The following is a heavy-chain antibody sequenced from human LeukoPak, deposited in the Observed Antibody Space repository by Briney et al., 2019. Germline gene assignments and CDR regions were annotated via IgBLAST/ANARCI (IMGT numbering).Heavy chain of an antibody. V-gene: IGHV3-53*01. CDR1: GFTVSSNY. CDR3: ARYRSSWYNGYYYYGMDV. CDR2: IYSGGST. J-gene: IGHJ6*02. D-gene: IGHD6-13*01. Sequence: WGSLRLSCAASGFTVSSNYMSWVRQAPGKGLEWVSVIYSGGSTYYADSVKGRFTISRDNSKNTLYLQMNSLRAEDTAVYYCARYRSSWYNGYYYYGMDVWGQGTTVTVSS.